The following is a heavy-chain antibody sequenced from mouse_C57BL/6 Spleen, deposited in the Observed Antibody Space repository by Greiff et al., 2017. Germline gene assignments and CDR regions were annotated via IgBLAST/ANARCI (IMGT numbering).Heavy chain of an antibody. V-gene: IGHV1-4*01. D-gene: IGHD1-1*01. CDR1: GYTFTSYT. CDR2: INPSRGYT. Sequence: QVQLQQSGAELARPGASVKMSCKASGYTFTSYTLHWVKQRPGQGLEWIGYINPSRGYTKYNQKFKDKATLTADQSSSTAYMQLSSLTSEYSAVYYGARALRSFDVWGTGTTVTGSA. J-gene: IGHJ1*03. CDR3: ARALRSFDV.